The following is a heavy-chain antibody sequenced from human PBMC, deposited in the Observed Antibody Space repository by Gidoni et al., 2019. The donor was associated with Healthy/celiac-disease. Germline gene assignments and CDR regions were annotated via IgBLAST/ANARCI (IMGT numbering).Heavy chain of an antibody. CDR3: AMGYYDSRDRFDY. CDR1: GFTFSSYS. Sequence: EVQLVESGGGWVQPGGSLRLSCAASGFTFSSYSMNWVRQAPGKGLGWVSYISSSSSTIYYADSVKGRFTISRDNAKNSLYLQMNSLRDEDTAVYYCAMGYYDSRDRFDYWGQGTLVTVSS. V-gene: IGHV3-48*02. CDR2: ISSSSSTI. J-gene: IGHJ4*02. D-gene: IGHD3-22*01.